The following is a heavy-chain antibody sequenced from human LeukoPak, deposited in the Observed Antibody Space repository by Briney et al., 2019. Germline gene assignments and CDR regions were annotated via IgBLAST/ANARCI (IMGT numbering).Heavy chain of an antibody. CDR2: IIPIFGTA. CDR3: ARAELKLGDAFDI. D-gene: IGHD7-27*01. CDR1: GGTFSSYA. V-gene: IGHV1-69*05. Sequence: SVKVSCKASGGTFSSYAISWVRQAPGQGLEWMGGIIPIFGTANYAQKFQGRVTITTDESTSTAYMELSSLRSEDTAVYYCARAELKLGDAFDIWGQGTMATVSS. J-gene: IGHJ3*02.